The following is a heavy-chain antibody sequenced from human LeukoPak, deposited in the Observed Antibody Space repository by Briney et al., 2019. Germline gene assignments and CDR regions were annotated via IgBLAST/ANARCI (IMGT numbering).Heavy chain of an antibody. V-gene: IGHV4-39*01. CDR1: GGSISSSSYY. CDR3: ARGLDSYDSSGQFVY. CDR2: IHYSGST. Sequence: SSETLSLTCTVSGGSISSSSYYWGWIRQPPGKGLEWIGSIHYSGSTYFNPSLKSRVTICVDTSKNQFYLKLSSVTAADTAVYYCARGLDSYDSSGQFVYWGQGTLVTVSS. D-gene: IGHD3-22*01. J-gene: IGHJ4*02.